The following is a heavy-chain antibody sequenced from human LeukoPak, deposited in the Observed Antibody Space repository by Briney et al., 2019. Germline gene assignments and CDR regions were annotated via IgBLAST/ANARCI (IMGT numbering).Heavy chain of an antibody. CDR2: IYTSGST. CDR1: GGSISSYY. CDR3: ARDATPGANRFDP. Sequence: SETLSLNCTVSGGSISSYYWSWIRQPAGKGLEWTGRIYTSGSTNYNPSLKSRVTMSGDTSKNQFSLKLSSVTAADTAVYYCARDATPGANRFDPWGQGTLVTVSS. V-gene: IGHV4-4*07. J-gene: IGHJ5*02.